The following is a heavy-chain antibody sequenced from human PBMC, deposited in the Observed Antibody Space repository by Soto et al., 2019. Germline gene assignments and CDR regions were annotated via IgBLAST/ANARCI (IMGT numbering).Heavy chain of an antibody. V-gene: IGHV3-30*03. CDR3: ARGNLSFDFDS. D-gene: IGHD1-26*01. CDR2: ISGDGINT. Sequence: QIHLVESGGDVVQPGKSLRLSCAASGFNFGFFGMHWVRQAPGKGLEWVAFISGDGINTQYADSVRGRFTLSRDYSRKTMYLQMDSLRGEDTALYYCARGNLSFDFDSWGLGTLVTVSS. CDR1: GFNFGFFG. J-gene: IGHJ4*02.